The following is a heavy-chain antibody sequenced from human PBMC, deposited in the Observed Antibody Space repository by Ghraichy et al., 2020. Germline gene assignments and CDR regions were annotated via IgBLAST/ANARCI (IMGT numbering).Heavy chain of an antibody. CDR2: INTDGSST. CDR1: GFTFSSYW. V-gene: IGHV3-74*01. J-gene: IGHJ3*02. D-gene: IGHD2-15*01. Sequence: GGSLRLSCTASGFTFSSYWIHWVRQVPGKGLVWVSRINTDGSSTTYADSVKGRFTVSRDSAKSTVYLEVNNLRVDDTAVYYCARVGSSGAFDIWGQGTMVTVSS. CDR3: ARVGSSGAFDI.